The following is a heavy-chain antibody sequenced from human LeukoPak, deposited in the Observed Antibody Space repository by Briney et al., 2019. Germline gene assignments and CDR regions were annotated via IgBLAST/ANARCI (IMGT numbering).Heavy chain of an antibody. D-gene: IGHD3-3*01. CDR3: ASPGGRFLGWLLNNPEYFQH. J-gene: IGHJ1*01. Sequence: SVKVSCKASGGTFSSYTISWVRQAPGQGLEWMGRIIPILGIANYAQKFQGRVTITADKSTSTAYMELSSLRSEDTAVYYCASPGGRFLGWLLNNPEYFQHWGQGTLVTVSS. V-gene: IGHV1-69*02. CDR1: GGTFSSYT. CDR2: IIPILGIA.